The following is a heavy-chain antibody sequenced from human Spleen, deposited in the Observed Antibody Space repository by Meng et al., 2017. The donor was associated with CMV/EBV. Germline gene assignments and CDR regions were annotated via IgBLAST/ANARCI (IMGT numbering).Heavy chain of an antibody. D-gene: IGHD6-13*01. V-gene: IGHV3-43D*03. Sequence: GESLKISCAASGFTFDDYAMHWVRQAPGKGLEWVSLISWDGGSTYYADSVKGRFTISRDNSKNSLYLQMNSLRAEDTALYYCAKDMGSPYSSSQTYYYYYGMDVWGQGTTVTVSS. CDR3: AKDMGSPYSSSQTYYYYYGMDV. CDR2: ISWDGGST. CDR1: GFTFDDYA. J-gene: IGHJ6*02.